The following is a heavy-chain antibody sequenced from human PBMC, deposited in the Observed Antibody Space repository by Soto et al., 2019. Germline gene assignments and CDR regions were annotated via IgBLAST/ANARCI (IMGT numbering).Heavy chain of an antibody. CDR1: GGTFSSYT. CDR3: ARDQDVDTAMVNFDY. D-gene: IGHD5-18*01. J-gene: IGHJ4*02. V-gene: IGHV1-69*04. Sequence: ASVKVSCKASGGTFSSYTISWVRQAPGQGLEWMGRIIPILGIANYAQKFQGRVTITADKSTSTAYMELSSLRSEDTAVYYCARDQDVDTAMVNFDYWGQGTLVTVSS. CDR2: IIPILGIA.